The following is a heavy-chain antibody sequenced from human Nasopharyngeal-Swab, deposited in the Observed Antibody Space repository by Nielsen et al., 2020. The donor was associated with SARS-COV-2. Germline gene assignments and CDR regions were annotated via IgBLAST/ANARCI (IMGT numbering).Heavy chain of an antibody. CDR3: ASPVFGVVSDAFDL. Sequence: GESLKISCAASGIFVSGNYMNWVRQASGMGLEWVSVVYSGGSTFYADSVKVRFTISRDNSKNTLYLQMNNLRPEDTAMYYCASPVFGVVSDAFDLWGQGTMVTVSS. CDR2: VYSGGST. V-gene: IGHV3-53*01. D-gene: IGHD3-3*01. J-gene: IGHJ3*01. CDR1: GIFVSGNY.